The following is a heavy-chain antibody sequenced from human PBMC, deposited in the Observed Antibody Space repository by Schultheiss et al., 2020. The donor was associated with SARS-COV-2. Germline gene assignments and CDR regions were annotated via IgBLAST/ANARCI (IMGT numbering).Heavy chain of an antibody. V-gene: IGHV3-7*01. Sequence: GGSLRLSCAASGFTFSSYAMHWVRQAPGKGLEWVANIKQDGSEKYYADSVKGRFTISRDDANKKLYLQIHSLAAEDTAVYYCARGPGGDYVGWGQGTLVTVSS. CDR3: ARGPGGDYVG. CDR2: IKQDGSEK. D-gene: IGHD4-17*01. CDR1: GFTFSSYA. J-gene: IGHJ4*02.